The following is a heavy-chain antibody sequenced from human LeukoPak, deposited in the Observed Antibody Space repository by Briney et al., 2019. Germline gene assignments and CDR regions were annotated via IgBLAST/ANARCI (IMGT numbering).Heavy chain of an antibody. Sequence: ASVKVSCKASGYTFTGYYMHWVRQAPGQGLEWMGWINPNSGGTNYAQKFQGWVTMTRDTSISTAYMELSRLRSDDTAVYYCTYDSSGYYYGWWFDPWGQGTLVTVSS. CDR2: INPNSGGT. CDR1: GYTFTGYY. V-gene: IGHV1-2*04. CDR3: TYDSSGYYYGWWFDP. J-gene: IGHJ5*02. D-gene: IGHD3-22*01.